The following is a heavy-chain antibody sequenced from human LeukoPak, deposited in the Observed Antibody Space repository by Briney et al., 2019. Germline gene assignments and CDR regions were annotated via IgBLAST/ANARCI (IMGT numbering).Heavy chain of an antibody. J-gene: IGHJ4*02. CDR3: AKSRDGYFDY. CDR1: GYTFTCYG. D-gene: IGHD5-24*01. CDR2: ISAYNGNT. V-gene: IGHV1-18*01. Sequence: EASVKVSCKASGYTFTCYGISWVRQAPGQGLEWMGWISAYNGNTNYAQKLQGRVTMTTDTSTSTAYMELRSLRSDDTAVYYCAKSRDGYFDYWGQGTLVTVSS.